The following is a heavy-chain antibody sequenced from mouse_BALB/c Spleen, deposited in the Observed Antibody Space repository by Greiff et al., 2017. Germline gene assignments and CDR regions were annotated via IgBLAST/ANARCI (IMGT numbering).Heavy chain of an antibody. CDR3: ARDGYYEHWYFDV. J-gene: IGHJ1*01. Sequence: EVKLQESGPGLVKPSQSLSLTCTVTGYSITSDYAWNWIRQFPGNKLEWMGYISYSGSTSYNPSLKSRISITRDTSKNQFFLQLNSVTTEDTATYYCARDGYYEHWYFDVWGAGTTVTVSS. V-gene: IGHV3-2*02. CDR2: ISYSGST. CDR1: GYSITSDYA. D-gene: IGHD2-3*01.